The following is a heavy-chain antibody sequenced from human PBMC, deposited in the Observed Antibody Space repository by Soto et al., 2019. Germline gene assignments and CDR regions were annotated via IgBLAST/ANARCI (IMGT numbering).Heavy chain of an antibody. Sequence: SETLSLTCTVSGGSISSSSYYWGWIRQPPGKGLEWIGSMHYSGSTYYNPSLKSRVIISLDTSNNQFSLTLKSATASDTAVYYCARRGSGWFFDYWGRGTLVTVSS. D-gene: IGHD6-19*01. J-gene: IGHJ4*02. CDR2: MHYSGST. CDR1: GGSISSSSYY. V-gene: IGHV4-39*01. CDR3: ARRGSGWFFDY.